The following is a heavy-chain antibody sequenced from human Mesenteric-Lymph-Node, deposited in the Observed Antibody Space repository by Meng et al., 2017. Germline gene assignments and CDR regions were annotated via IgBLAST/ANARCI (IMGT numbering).Heavy chain of an antibody. CDR3: ARDTLYYDILTGYSPTNWFDP. V-gene: IGHV1-18*01. CDR2: ISAYNGNT. J-gene: IGHJ5*02. Sequence: VQPVLSGAEVKKPGASATASCKAFGYTFTSYGISWVRQAPGQGLEWMGWISAYNGNTNYAQKLQGRVTMTTDTSTSTAYMELRSLRSDDTAVYYCARDTLYYDILTGYSPTNWFDPWGQGTLVTVS. CDR1: GYTFTSYG. D-gene: IGHD3-9*01.